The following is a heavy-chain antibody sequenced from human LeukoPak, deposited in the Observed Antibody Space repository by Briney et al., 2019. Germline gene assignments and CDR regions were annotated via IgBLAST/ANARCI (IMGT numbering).Heavy chain of an antibody. V-gene: IGHV3-23*01. CDR1: GFTLSSYE. D-gene: IGHD6-19*01. J-gene: IGHJ3*02. CDR3: AKDRDTVSGWYRDAFDI. Sequence: PGGSLRLSCAASGFTLSSYELNWVRQAPGKGREWVSAVSGSGGSKYYGGSTYYADSVKGRFTISRDNSKNTLYLQMNSLRAEDTAVYYCAKDRDTVSGWYRDAFDIWGQGTMVTVSS. CDR2: VSGSGGSKYYGGST.